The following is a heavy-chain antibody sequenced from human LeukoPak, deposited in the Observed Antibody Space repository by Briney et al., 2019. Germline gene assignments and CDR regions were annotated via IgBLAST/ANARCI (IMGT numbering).Heavy chain of an antibody. CDR3: ARDGTTVSPAV. J-gene: IGHJ6*04. Sequence: SETLSLSCTVSGGSISSSIYYWGWIRQPPGKGLEWIGSMSYSGSTYYNPSLKSRVTISVDTSKNQFSLKLSSVTAADTAVYYCARDGTTVSPAVWAKGTTVTVSS. CDR1: GGSISSSIYY. D-gene: IGHD4-17*01. CDR2: MSYSGST. V-gene: IGHV4-39*02.